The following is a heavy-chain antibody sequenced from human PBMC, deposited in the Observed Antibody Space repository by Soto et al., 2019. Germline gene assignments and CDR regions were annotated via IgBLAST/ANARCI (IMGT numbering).Heavy chain of an antibody. J-gene: IGHJ4*02. CDR1: GLSLTTYS. V-gene: IGHV3-48*02. CDR2: INKNGFTI. D-gene: IGHD6-19*01. CDR3: ARGAVTGTSLFDY. Sequence: GSLRLSGAVAGLSLTTYSMTWVRQAPGKGLEWISFINKNGFTIYYADSVKGRFTISRDYAKNSLYLQMDSLRHEDTAVYYCARGAVTGTSLFDYWGLGTLVTVS.